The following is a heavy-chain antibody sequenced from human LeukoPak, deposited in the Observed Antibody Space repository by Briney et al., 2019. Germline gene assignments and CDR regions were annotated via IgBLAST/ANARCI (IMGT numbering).Heavy chain of an antibody. CDR3: ARRSYYGSGPWYFDL. D-gene: IGHD3-10*01. CDR2: ISSNGGST. Sequence: PGGSLRLSCAASGFTFSSYAMHWIRQAPGKGLEYVSAISSNGGSTYYANSVKGRFTISRDNSKNTLYLQMGSLRAEDMAVYYCARRSYYGSGPWYFDLWGRGTLVTVSS. V-gene: IGHV3-64*01. CDR1: GFTFSSYA. J-gene: IGHJ2*01.